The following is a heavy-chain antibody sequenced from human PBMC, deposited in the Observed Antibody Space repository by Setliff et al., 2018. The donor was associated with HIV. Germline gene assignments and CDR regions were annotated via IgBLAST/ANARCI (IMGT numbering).Heavy chain of an antibody. J-gene: IGHJ4*02. CDR3: ARGGRKDLADN. CDR1: GGSISSGNYY. CDR2: IYYSGST. D-gene: IGHD3-16*01. Sequence: SETLSLTCTVSGGSISSGNYYWSWIRQHPGKGLEWIGYIYYSGSTYYNPSLKSRVTMSVDTSKNQFSLKLSSVTAADTALFYCARGGRKDLADNWGQGTLVTVSS. V-gene: IGHV4-31*03.